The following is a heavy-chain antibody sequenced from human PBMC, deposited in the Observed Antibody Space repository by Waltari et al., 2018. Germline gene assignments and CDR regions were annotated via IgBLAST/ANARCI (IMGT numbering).Heavy chain of an antibody. D-gene: IGHD6-13*01. V-gene: IGHV3-33*01. CDR1: SYG. CDR3: ARDNRAQQLGQYYYGMDV. Sequence: SYGMHWVRQAPGKGLEWVAVIWYDGSNKYYADSVKGRFTISRDNSKNTLYLQMNSLRAEDTAVYYCARDNRAQQLGQYYYGMDVWGQGTTVTVSS. CDR2: IWYDGSNK. J-gene: IGHJ6*02.